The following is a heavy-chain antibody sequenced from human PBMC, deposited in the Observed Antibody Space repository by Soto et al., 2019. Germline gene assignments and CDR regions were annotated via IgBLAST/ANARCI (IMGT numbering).Heavy chain of an antibody. V-gene: IGHV3-73*01. D-gene: IGHD6-19*01. CDR3: TPSGWPYYFDY. J-gene: IGHJ4*02. CDR2: IRSKANSYAT. CDR1: GFTFSGSA. Sequence: GGSLRLSCAASGFTFSGSALHWVRQASGKGLEWVGRIRSKANSYATAYAASVKGRFTISRDDSKNTAYLQMNSLKTEDTAVYYCTPSGWPYYFDYWGQGTLVTVSS.